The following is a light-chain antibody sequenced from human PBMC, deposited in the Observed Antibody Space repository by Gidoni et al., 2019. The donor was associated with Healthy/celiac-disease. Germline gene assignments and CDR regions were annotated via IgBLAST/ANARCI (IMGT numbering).Light chain of an antibody. CDR1: QSVRSY. Sequence: EIVLTQSPATLSWSPGERATLSCRASQSVRSYLAWYQQKPGQAPRLLIYDASNRATGIPARFSGSGSGTDFTLTISSLEPEDFAVYYCQQRSNWPPITFGQXTRLEIK. CDR3: QQRSNWPPIT. J-gene: IGKJ5*01. V-gene: IGKV3-11*01. CDR2: DAS.